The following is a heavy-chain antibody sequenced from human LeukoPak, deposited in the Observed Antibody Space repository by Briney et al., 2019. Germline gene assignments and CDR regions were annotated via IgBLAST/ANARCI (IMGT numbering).Heavy chain of an antibody. CDR3: ARGLRDDSNKGRVASDI. CDR2: IKQDGSEK. D-gene: IGHD4-11*01. J-gene: IGHJ3*02. CDR1: GFTFSSYW. Sequence: AGGSLRLSCAASGFTFSSYWMSWVRQAPGKGLEWVANIKQDGSEKYHVDSVKGRFTISRDNAKNSLYLQMNSLRAEDTAVYYCARGLRDDSNKGRVASDIWGQGTMVTVSS. V-gene: IGHV3-7*01.